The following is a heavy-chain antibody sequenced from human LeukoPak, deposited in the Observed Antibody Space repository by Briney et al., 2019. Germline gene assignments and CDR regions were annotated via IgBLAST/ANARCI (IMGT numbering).Heavy chain of an antibody. V-gene: IGHV1-3*01. CDR3: ATSAWCGRQKVFDC. J-gene: IGHJ4*02. Sequence: GASVKVSCKASGYNLTNYAMHWVRQAPGQRLEWMGWINAGNGHKKYSQKFQGRVTITRDTSASTTYMELSSLRSEDTAMYYCATSAWCGRQKVFDCWGRGILVTVSS. D-gene: IGHD6-19*01. CDR2: INAGNGHK. CDR1: GYNLTNYA.